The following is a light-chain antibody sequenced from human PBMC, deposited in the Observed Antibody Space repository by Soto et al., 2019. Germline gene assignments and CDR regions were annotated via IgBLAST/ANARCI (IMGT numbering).Light chain of an antibody. J-gene: IGLJ1*01. CDR2: EVS. CDR1: SSDVGRYDY. Sequence: QSALTQPRSVSASPGQSVTISCTGTSSDVGRYDYVSWYQQHPGKAPKLIVYEVSERPSGVPDRFSGSKSGNTASLTVSGLQAEDEADYYCSSYAGSNNFCVFGTGTKVTVL. CDR3: SSYAGSNNFCV. V-gene: IGLV2-8*01.